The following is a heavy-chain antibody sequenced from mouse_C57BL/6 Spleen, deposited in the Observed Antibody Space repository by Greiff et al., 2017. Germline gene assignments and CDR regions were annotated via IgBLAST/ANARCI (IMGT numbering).Heavy chain of an antibody. CDR2: INPNNGGT. Sequence: VQLQQSGPELVKPGASVKISCKASGYTFTDYYMNWVKQSHGKSLEWIGDINPNNGGTSYNQKFKGKATLTVDKSSSTAYMELRSLTSEDSAVYYCARRGDDGYYVGFDYWGQGTTLTVSS. CDR3: ARRGDDGYYVGFDY. V-gene: IGHV1-26*01. D-gene: IGHD2-3*01. CDR1: GYTFTDYY. J-gene: IGHJ2*01.